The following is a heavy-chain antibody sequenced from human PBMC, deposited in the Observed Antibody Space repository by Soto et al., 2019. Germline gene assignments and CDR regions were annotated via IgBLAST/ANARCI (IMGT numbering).Heavy chain of an antibody. V-gene: IGHV4-4*07. CDR1: NGSISNFY. J-gene: IGHJ5*02. Sequence: SETLSLTCTVSNGSISNFYWNLIRQSAGKGLEWIGRIHGSGSATYNPSLRSRVTMSVDTSKNQFSLKVKSVTGADTAVYYCARSSNKESWFDPWGQGTLVTVSS. CDR2: IHGSGSA. CDR3: ARSSNKESWFDP. D-gene: IGHD6-13*01.